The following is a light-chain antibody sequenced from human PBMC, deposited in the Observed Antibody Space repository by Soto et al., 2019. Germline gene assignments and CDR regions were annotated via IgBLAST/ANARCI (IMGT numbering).Light chain of an antibody. CDR1: QSVSSSY. CDR2: GAS. V-gene: IGKV3-20*01. Sequence: EIVLTQSPGTLSLSPGERATLSCRASQSVSSSYLAWYQQKPGQAPRLFIYGASSRATGIPDRFSGSGSGTDFTLTISRLEPEDFAVYYWHQSGSSPWTFGQGTNVEIK. CDR3: HQSGSSPWT. J-gene: IGKJ1*01.